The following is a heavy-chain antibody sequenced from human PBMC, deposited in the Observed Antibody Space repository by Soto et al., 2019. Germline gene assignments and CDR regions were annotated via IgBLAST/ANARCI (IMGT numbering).Heavy chain of an antibody. CDR3: ARVGDCSSTSCRYYYYYGMDV. V-gene: IGHV1-18*01. D-gene: IGHD2-2*01. J-gene: IGHJ6*02. CDR1: GYTYTNHG. Sequence: ASVKVSCKASGYTYTNHGISWVRQAPGQGLEWMGWISAYNGNTNYVQKPQGRVTMTTDTSTSTAYMELRSLRSDDTAVYYCARVGDCSSTSCRYYYYYGMDVWGQGTTVTVSS. CDR2: ISAYNGNT.